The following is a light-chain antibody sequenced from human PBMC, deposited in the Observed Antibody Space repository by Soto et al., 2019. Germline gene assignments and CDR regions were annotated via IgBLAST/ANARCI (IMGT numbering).Light chain of an antibody. Sequence: QSALTQPASVSGSPGQSITISCTGTSIDVGGYNYVSWYQQHPGKAPKLMIYDDSHRPTGVSNRFSGSKSGNTASLTISGLQAEDEADYYCSAYTSSSTVVVFGGGTKLTVL. CDR2: DDS. CDR1: SIDVGGYNY. V-gene: IGLV2-14*01. CDR3: SAYTSSSTVVV. J-gene: IGLJ2*01.